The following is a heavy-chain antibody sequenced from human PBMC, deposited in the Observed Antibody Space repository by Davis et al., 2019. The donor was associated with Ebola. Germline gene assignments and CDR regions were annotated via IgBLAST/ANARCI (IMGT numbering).Heavy chain of an antibody. CDR1: GFTFTTYA. V-gene: IGHV3-23*01. CDR3: ARGQYGMDV. Sequence: PGGSLRLSCAASGFTFTTYAMMWVRQAPGKGLEWVSSISSGVGVPYYADSVKDRFTISRDNSKNTLFLQMNSLRAEDTAVYYCARGQYGMDVWGKGTTVTVSS. D-gene: IGHD4-11*01. J-gene: IGHJ6*04. CDR2: ISSGVGVP.